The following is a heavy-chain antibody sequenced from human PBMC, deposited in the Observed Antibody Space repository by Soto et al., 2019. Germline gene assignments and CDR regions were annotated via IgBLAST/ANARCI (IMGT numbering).Heavy chain of an antibody. D-gene: IGHD1-26*01. J-gene: IGHJ4*02. CDR1: GFTFSPYW. CDR2: VNSDGTSA. V-gene: IGHV3-74*01. CDR3: AKGGGSARDFDY. Sequence: GGSLRLSCAASGFTFSPYWMHWARQAPGKGLVWVSRVNSDGTSATYADSLKGRFTISRDNSKKMVYLQMTSLGPEDTAVYYCAKGGGSARDFDYWGQGALVTVS.